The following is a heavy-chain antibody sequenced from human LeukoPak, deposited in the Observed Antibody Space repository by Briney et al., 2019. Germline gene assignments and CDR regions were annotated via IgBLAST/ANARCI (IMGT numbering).Heavy chain of an antibody. CDR1: GFTFSNAW. J-gene: IGHJ4*02. CDR3: TSDLWVLTGYLGY. D-gene: IGHD3-9*01. CDR2: IKSKTDGGTT. V-gene: IGHV3-15*01. Sequence: GGFLRLSCAASGFTFSNAWMSWVRQAPGKGLEWVGRIKSKTDGGTTDYAAPVKGRFTISRDDSKNTLYLQMNSLKTEDTAVYYCTSDLWVLTGYLGYWGQGTLVTVSS.